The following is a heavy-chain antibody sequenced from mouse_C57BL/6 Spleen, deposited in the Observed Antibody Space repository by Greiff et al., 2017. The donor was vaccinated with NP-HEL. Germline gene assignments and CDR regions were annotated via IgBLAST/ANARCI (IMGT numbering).Heavy chain of an antibody. CDR2: IDPSDSYT. D-gene: IGHD2-12*01. Sequence: QVQLQQPGAELVMPGASVKLSCKASGYTFTSYWMHWVKQRPGQGLEWIGEIDPSDSYTNYNQKFKGKSTLTVDKSSSTAYMQLSSLTSEDSAVYYCARSENDRAIDYWGQGTSVTVSS. CDR3: ARSENDRAIDY. J-gene: IGHJ4*01. V-gene: IGHV1-69*01. CDR1: GYTFTSYW.